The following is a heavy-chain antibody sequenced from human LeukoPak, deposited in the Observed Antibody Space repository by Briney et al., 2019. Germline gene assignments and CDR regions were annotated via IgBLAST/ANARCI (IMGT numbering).Heavy chain of an antibody. J-gene: IGHJ4*02. CDR1: GFTFSSYG. CDR2: IWYDGTNT. V-gene: IGHV3-33*01. CDR3: ARVHVLTGYYFGPPDC. Sequence: GGSLRLSCAASGFTFSSYGMHWVRQAPGKGLEWVAVIWYDGTNTYYADSVKGRFTISRDNSKNTLYLQMISLRVEDTAVYYCARVHVLTGYYFGPPDCWGQGTLVTVSS. D-gene: IGHD3-9*01.